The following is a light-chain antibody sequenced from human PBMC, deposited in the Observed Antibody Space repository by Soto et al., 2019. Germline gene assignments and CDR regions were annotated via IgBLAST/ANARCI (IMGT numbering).Light chain of an antibody. V-gene: IGKV3-20*01. CDR3: HQYGSSPST. CDR1: QSITNNF. Sequence: DIVLTQSPGTLSLSPGERATLSCRASQSITNNFLAWYQQKPGQAPSLLIYGASYRATGIPDRFSGSGSGTDFTLTISRLEPEDCAVYYCHQYGSSPSTFGQGTKVEI. J-gene: IGKJ1*01. CDR2: GAS.